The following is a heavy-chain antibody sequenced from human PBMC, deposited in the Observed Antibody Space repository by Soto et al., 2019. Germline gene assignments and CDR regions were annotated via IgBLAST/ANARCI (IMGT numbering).Heavy chain of an antibody. CDR3: ARAETMTTRAPPDY. CDR1: GGTFSSYT. CDR2: IIPILGIA. J-gene: IGHJ4*02. Sequence: QVQLVQSGAEVKKPGSSVKVSCKASGGTFSSYTISWVRQAPGQGLEWMGRIIPILGIANYAQKFQGRVTITADKSTSTAYMELSSLRSEDTAVYYCARAETMTTRAPPDYWGQGTLVTVSS. V-gene: IGHV1-69*02. D-gene: IGHD4-17*01.